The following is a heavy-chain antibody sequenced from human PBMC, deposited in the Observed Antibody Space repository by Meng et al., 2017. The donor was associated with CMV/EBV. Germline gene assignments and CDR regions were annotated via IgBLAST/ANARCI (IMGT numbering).Heavy chain of an antibody. D-gene: IGHD3-10*01. CDR1: GSISSYY. V-gene: IGHV4-4*07. CDR2: IDTSGST. CDR3: AREEITMVRGVLNYFDY. J-gene: IGHJ4*02. Sequence: GSISSYYWSWIRQPAGKGLEWIGRIDTSGSTNYNPSLKSRVTMSVDTSKNQFSLKLSSVTAADTAVYYCAREEITMVRGVLNYFDYWGQGTLVTVSS.